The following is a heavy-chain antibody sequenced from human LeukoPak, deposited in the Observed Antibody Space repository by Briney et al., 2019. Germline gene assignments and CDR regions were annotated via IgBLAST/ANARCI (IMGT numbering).Heavy chain of an antibody. V-gene: IGHV4-59*01. Sequence: SETLSLTCTVSGGSISSYDWSWIRQPPGKGLEWIGYIYYSGSTNYNPSLKRRVTITVDTSKNQFFLKLSTVTAADAAVYYCAGDGWRLNYWGQGTLVTVSS. CDR1: GGSISSYD. CDR2: IYYSGST. D-gene: IGHD2-15*01. CDR3: AGDGWRLNY. J-gene: IGHJ4*02.